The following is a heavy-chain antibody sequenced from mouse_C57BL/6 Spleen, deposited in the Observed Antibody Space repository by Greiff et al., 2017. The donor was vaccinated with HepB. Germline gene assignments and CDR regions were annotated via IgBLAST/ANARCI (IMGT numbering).Heavy chain of an antibody. V-gene: IGHV1-69*01. CDR1: GYTFTSYW. CDR3: AREDYCSSSALFAY. J-gene: IGHJ3*01. Sequence: QVQLQQPGAELVMPGASVKLSCKASGYTFTSYWMHWVKQRPGQGLEWIGEIDPSDSYTNYNQKFKGKSTLTVDKSSGTAYMQLSSLTSEDSAVYSCAREDYCSSSALFAYWGQGTLVTVSA. D-gene: IGHD1-1*01. CDR2: IDPSDSYT.